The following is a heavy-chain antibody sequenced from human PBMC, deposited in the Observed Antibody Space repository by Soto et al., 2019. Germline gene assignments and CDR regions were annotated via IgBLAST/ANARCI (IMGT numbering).Heavy chain of an antibody. CDR2: VSGRGGSA. J-gene: IGHJ2*01. V-gene: IGHV3-23*01. CDR1: GFIFNNYA. D-gene: IGHD2-8*02. CDR3: VRRAGGAVVWYYYF. Sequence: EVQLLESGGGLVQRGGSLRLSCAASGFIFNNYAMTWVRQAPGKGLEWVARVSGRGGSAYYADSVKGRLTISRDNSNNSLYLQMTIVRGEDTAVYYCVRRAGGAVVWYYYFWGRGTLVSV.